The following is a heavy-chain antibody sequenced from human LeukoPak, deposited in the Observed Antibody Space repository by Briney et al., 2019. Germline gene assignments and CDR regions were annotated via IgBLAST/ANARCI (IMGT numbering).Heavy chain of an antibody. CDR2: IYYSGST. Sequence: SETLSLTCTVPGGSISSYYWSWIRQPPGKGLEWIGYIYYSGSTNYNPSLKSRVTISVDTSKNQFSLKLSSVTAADTAVYYCARGANWFDPWGQGTLVTVSS. CDR1: GGSISSYY. CDR3: ARGANWFDP. V-gene: IGHV4-59*01. D-gene: IGHD3-16*01. J-gene: IGHJ5*02.